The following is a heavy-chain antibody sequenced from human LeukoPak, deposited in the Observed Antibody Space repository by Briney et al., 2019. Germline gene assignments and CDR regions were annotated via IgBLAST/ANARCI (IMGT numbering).Heavy chain of an antibody. Sequence: PSETLSLTCTVSGGSISSSSYYWGWIRQPPGTGLEWIGSIYYSGSTYYNPSLKSRVTISVDTSKNQFSLKLSSVTAADTAVYYCARLWDIVVVPAANFDYWGQGTLVTVSS. V-gene: IGHV4-39*01. CDR2: IYYSGST. CDR1: GGSISSSSYY. J-gene: IGHJ4*02. CDR3: ARLWDIVVVPAANFDY. D-gene: IGHD2-2*01.